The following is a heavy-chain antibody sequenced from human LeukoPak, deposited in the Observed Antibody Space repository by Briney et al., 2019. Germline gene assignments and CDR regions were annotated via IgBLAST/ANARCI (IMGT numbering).Heavy chain of an antibody. CDR3: AREEWSAAGTYYYYYYMDV. Sequence: SETLSLTCTVSGGSISSYYWSWIRQPAGKGLEWIGRIYTSGSTNYNPSLKSRVTMSVDTSKNQFSLKLSSVTAADTAVYYCAREEWSAAGTYYYYYYMDVWGKGTTVTVSS. CDR2: IYTSGST. V-gene: IGHV4-4*07. CDR1: GGSISSYY. J-gene: IGHJ6*03. D-gene: IGHD6-13*01.